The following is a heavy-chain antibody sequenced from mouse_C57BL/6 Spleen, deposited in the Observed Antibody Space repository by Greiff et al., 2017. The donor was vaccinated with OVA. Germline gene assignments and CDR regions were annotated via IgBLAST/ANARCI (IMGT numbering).Heavy chain of an antibody. D-gene: IGHD1-1*01. CDR1: GFTFSSYG. CDR2: ISSGGSYT. V-gene: IGHV5-6*01. J-gene: IGHJ4*01. CDR3: AREGGSIYYAIDY. Sequence: EVQLVESGGDLVKPGGSLKLSCAASGFTFSSYGMSWVRQTPDKRLEWVATISSGGSYTYYPDSVKGRFTISRDNAKNTLYLQMSSLKSEDTAMYYCAREGGSIYYAIDYWGQGTSVTVSS.